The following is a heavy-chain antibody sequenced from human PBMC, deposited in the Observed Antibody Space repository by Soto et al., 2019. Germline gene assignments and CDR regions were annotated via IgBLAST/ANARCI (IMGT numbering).Heavy chain of an antibody. CDR3: ATHRSGRFLEWLPEGALGY. V-gene: IGHV1-24*01. CDR1: GYPLTDLS. CDR2: FEPEDGET. D-gene: IGHD3-3*01. J-gene: IGHJ4*02. Sequence: QVQLVPSGAEVKKPGASVKVSCKVSGYPLTDLSLQWVRQAPGKGLEWMGGFEPEDGETIYAQKFQGRVTMTEDTATDTDYMELSSLRSEDTAVYYWATHRSGRFLEWLPEGALGYWGQGTLVTVSS.